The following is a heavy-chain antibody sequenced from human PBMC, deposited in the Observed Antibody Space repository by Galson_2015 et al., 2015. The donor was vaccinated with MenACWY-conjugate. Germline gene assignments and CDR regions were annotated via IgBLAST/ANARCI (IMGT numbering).Heavy chain of an antibody. Sequence: SLRLSCAASGFTFSSYSMNWVRQAPGKGLEWVSCISSSSSTIYYAGSVKGRFTISRDNAKNSLYLQMNSLRAEDTAVYYCARDGDYYGSGSYYKPVNWFDPWGQGTLVTVSS. J-gene: IGHJ5*02. V-gene: IGHV3-48*01. CDR2: ISSSSSTI. CDR3: ARDGDYYGSGSYYKPVNWFDP. CDR1: GFTFSSYS. D-gene: IGHD3-10*01.